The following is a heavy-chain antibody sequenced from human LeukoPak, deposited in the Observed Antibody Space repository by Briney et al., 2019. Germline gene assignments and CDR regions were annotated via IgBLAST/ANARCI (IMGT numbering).Heavy chain of an antibody. J-gene: IGHJ4*02. CDR2: IYYSGST. D-gene: IGHD2-15*01. CDR3: AMGYCSGGSCYPFDY. Sequence: SETLSLTCTVSGASISSGAYYWDWIRQPPGKGLEYIGSIYYSGSTYYNPSLKGRVTISVDASKNQFSLELSSVTAADTAVYYCAMGYCSGGSCYPFDYWGQGTLVTVSS. CDR1: GASISSGAYY. V-gene: IGHV4-39*07.